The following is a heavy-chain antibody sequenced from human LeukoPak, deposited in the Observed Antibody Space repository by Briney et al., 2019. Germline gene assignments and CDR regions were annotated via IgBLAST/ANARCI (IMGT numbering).Heavy chain of an antibody. Sequence: PSETLSLTCTVSGGSISSSSYYWGWIRQPPRKGLEWIGSIYYSGSTYYNPSLKSRVTMSVDTSKNQFSLKLSSVTAADTAVYYCARPYTARAPEVVSWGQGTLVTVSS. CDR3: ARPYTARAPEVVS. J-gene: IGHJ4*02. D-gene: IGHD5-18*01. CDR2: IYYSGST. V-gene: IGHV4-39*01. CDR1: GGSISSSSYY.